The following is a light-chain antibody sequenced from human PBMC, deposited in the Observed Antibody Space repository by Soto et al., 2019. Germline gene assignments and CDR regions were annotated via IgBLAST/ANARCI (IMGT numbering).Light chain of an antibody. CDR1: SSDVSGYNY. V-gene: IGLV2-14*01. Sequence: QSALTQPASVSGSPGQSITISCTGTSSDVSGYNYVSWYQQHPGKAPKLMIYEVSNRPSGVSNRFSGSKSGNTASLTISGLPAEDEADYYCSSYTSSSTYVFGTGTKVTVL. J-gene: IGLJ1*01. CDR3: SSYTSSSTYV. CDR2: EVS.